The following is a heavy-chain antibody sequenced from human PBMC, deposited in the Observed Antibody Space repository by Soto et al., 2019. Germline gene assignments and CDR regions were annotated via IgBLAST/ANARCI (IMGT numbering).Heavy chain of an antibody. CDR1: GFTFSSYA. J-gene: IGHJ1*01. CDR3: SIPHFYCSGGSCYETGAEYFQH. Sequence: GGSLRLSCAASGFTFSSYAMSWVRQAPGKGLEWVSAISGSGGSTYYADYVKGRFTISRDNSKNTLYLKMNSLRAEDTAVYYCSIPHFYCSGGSCYETGAEYFQHWGQGTLVTVSS. D-gene: IGHD2-15*01. CDR2: ISGSGGST. V-gene: IGHV3-23*01.